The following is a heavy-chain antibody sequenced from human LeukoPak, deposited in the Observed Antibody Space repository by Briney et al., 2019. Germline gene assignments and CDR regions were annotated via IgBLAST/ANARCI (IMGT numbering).Heavy chain of an antibody. D-gene: IGHD3-10*01. CDR1: GYTFTSYD. V-gene: IGHV1-8*01. J-gene: IGHJ3*02. CDR2: MNPNSGNT. CDR3: ARGYPPVLLWFGELSGTDAFDI. Sequence: ASVKVSCKASGYTFTSYDINWVRHATGQGLEWMGWMNPNSGNTGYAQKFQGRVTMTRNTSISTAYMELSSLRSEDTAVYYCARGYPPVLLWFGELSGTDAFDIWGQGTMVTVSS.